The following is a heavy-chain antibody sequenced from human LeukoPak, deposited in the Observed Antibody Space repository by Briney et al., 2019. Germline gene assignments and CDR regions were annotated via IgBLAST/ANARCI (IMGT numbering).Heavy chain of an antibody. CDR2: TDGSST. Sequence: GGSLRLSCAASGFIFGKSWMHWVRQAPGKDLVWVSRTDGSSTIYADSVKGRFSVSMDNAQNTLYLQMNSLRAEDTAVYYCARDRQISMIVAVKRDAFDIWGQGTMVTVSS. J-gene: IGHJ3*02. V-gene: IGHV3-74*01. D-gene: IGHD3-22*01. CDR1: GFIFGKSW. CDR3: ARDRQISMIVAVKRDAFDI.